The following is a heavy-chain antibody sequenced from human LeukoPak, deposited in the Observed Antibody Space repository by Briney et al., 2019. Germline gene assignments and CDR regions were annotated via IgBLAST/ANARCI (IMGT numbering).Heavy chain of an antibody. CDR1: GFTFSSCG. J-gene: IGHJ4*02. CDR2: ISYDGSNK. Sequence: GGSLRLSCAASGFTFSSCGMHWVRQAPGKGLEWVAVISYDGSNKYYADSVKGRSTISRDNSKNTLYLQMNSLRAEDTAVYYCARDPSSWYFDYWGQGTLVTVSS. CDR3: ARDPSSWYFDY. V-gene: IGHV3-30*03.